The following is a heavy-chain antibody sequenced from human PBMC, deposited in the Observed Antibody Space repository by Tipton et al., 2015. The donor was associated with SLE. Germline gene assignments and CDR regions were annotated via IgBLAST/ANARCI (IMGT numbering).Heavy chain of an antibody. CDR3: ARHWDPHSSGWVNWFDP. D-gene: IGHD6-19*01. CDR1: GGSISSSSYY. CDR2: IYYSGST. J-gene: IGHJ5*02. V-gene: IGHV4-39*01. Sequence: GLVKPSETLSLTCTVSGGSISSSSYYWGWIRQPPGKGLEWIGSIYYSGSTYYNPSLKSRVTISVDTSKNQFSLKLSSVTAADTAVYYCARHWDPHSSGWVNWFDPWGKGTLVTVSS.